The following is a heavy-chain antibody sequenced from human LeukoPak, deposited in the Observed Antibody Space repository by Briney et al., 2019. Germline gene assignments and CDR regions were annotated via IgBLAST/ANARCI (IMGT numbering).Heavy chain of an antibody. CDR2: IYYSGNT. V-gene: IGHV4-39*01. J-gene: IGHJ4*02. D-gene: IGHD6-19*01. CDR1: GVSISSSNSY. CDR3: ARVKWIAVALYFDY. Sequence: PSETLSLTCTVSGVSISSSNSYWGWIRQPPGKGLEWIGSIYYSGNTYYNASLKSQVSISIDTSKNRFSLKLTSVTAADTAVYYCARVKWIAVALYFDYWGQGTLVTVSS.